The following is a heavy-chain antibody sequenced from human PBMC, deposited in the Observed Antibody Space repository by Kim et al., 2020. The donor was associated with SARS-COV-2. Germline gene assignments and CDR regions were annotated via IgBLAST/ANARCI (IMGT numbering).Heavy chain of an antibody. CDR2: ISYDGSNK. CDR3: ARASTIQLWLYYYYGMDV. J-gene: IGHJ6*02. Sequence: GGSLRLSCAASGFTFSSYAMHWVRQAPGKGPEWVAVISYDGSNKYYADSVKGRFTISRDNSKNTLYLQMNSLRAEDTAVYYCARASTIQLWLYYYYGMDVWGQGTTVTVSS. V-gene: IGHV3-30-3*01. D-gene: IGHD5-18*01. CDR1: GFTFSSYA.